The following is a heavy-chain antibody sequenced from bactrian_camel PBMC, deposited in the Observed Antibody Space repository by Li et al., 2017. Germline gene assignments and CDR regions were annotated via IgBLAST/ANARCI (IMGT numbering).Heavy chain of an antibody. J-gene: IGHJ4*01. CDR1: GHTGRMYC. V-gene: IGHV3S57*01. D-gene: IGHD1*01. Sequence: VQLVESGGGLVQAGGSLRLSCGSSSGHTGRMYCMAWFRLAPGKEREGVVALASDGSTWYADSVKGRFTISRDNAKSTLYLQLNSLKTEDTAMYYCAKPGGGTWFWEIHYWGQGTQVTVS. CDR3: AKPGGGTWFWEIHY. CDR2: LASDGST.